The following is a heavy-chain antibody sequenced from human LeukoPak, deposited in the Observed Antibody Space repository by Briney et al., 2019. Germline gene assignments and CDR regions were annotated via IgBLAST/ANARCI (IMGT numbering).Heavy chain of an antibody. V-gene: IGHV1-46*03. J-gene: IGHJ4*02. D-gene: IGHD6-19*01. CDR3: ARDRNLDSSGWYFGY. CDR2: INPSGGST. CDR1: GYTFTSYY. Sequence: ASVKVSCKASGYTFTSYYMHWVRQAPGQGLEWMGIINPSGGSTSYAQKFQGRVTMTGDTSTSTVYMELSSLRSEDTAVYYCARDRNLDSSGWYFGYWGQGTLVTVSS.